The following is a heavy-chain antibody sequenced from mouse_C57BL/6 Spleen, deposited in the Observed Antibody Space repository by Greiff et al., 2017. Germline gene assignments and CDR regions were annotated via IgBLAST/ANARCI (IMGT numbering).Heavy chain of an antibody. D-gene: IGHD4-1*01. CDR2: IDPSDSYT. Sequence: QVQLQQPGAELVRPGTSVKLSCKASGYTFTSYWMHRVKQRPGQGLEWIGVIDPSDSYTNYNQKFKGKATLTVDTSSSTAYMQLSSLTSEDSAVYYCARNWDAYFDYWGQGTTLTVSS. V-gene: IGHV1-59*01. CDR3: ARNWDAYFDY. CDR1: GYTFTSYW. J-gene: IGHJ2*01.